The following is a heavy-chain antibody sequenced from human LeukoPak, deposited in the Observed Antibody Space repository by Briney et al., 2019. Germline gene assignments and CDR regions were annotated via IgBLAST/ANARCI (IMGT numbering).Heavy chain of an antibody. CDR1: GYTFTGYY. CDR2: INPNTGGT. CDR3: ARDFYYNSRGYFSSIDY. Sequence: ASVKVSCKASGYTFTGYYMHWVRQAPGQGLEWMGWINPNTGGTNFAQKFQGRVTMTRDTSISTAYMELSSLRSDDTALYYCARDFYYNSRGYFSSIDYWGQGTLVTVSS. J-gene: IGHJ4*02. D-gene: IGHD3-22*01. V-gene: IGHV1-2*02.